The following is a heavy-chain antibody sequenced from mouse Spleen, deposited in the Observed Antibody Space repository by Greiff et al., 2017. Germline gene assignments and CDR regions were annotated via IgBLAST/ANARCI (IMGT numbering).Heavy chain of an antibody. V-gene: IGHV14-1*02. CDR3: ARRSWDWFAY. CDR1: GFNIKDYY. D-gene: IGHD4-1*01. CDR2: IDPENGNT. J-gene: IGHJ3*01. Sequence: EVMLVESGAELVRPGALVKLSCKASGFNIKDYYMHWVKQRPEQGLEWIGWIDPENGNTIYDPKFQGKASITADTSSNTAYLQLSSLTSEDTAVYYCARRSWDWFAYWGQGTLVTVSA.